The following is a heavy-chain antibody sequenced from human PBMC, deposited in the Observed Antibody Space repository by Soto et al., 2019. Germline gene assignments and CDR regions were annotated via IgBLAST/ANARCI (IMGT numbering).Heavy chain of an antibody. V-gene: IGHV3-23*01. D-gene: IGHD3-10*01. CDR2: VSPNAQGI. Sequence: HPGGSLRLSCAASGFTLGGYGMSWVRQAPGKGLEWVSAVSPNAQGIYYADSVRGRFTISRDFSKNTVFLHMDSLRAEDTAVYYCAKDRDYPRDYFHYWGQGTLVTVSS. J-gene: IGHJ4*02. CDR3: AKDRDYPRDYFHY. CDR1: GFTLGGYG.